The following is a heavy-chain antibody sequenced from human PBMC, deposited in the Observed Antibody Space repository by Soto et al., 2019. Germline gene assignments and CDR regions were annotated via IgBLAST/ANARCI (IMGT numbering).Heavy chain of an antibody. CDR1: GGSISSYY. V-gene: IGHV4-59*08. D-gene: IGHD3-9*01. CDR3: ARLVVLDYDILTGVNWFDP. J-gene: IGHJ5*02. CDR2: IYYSGST. Sequence: SETLSLTCTVSGGSISSYYWSWIRQPPGKGLEWIGYIYYSGSTNYNPSLKSRVTISVDTSKNQFSLKLSSVTAADTAVYYCARLVVLDYDILTGVNWFDPWGQGTLVTVSS.